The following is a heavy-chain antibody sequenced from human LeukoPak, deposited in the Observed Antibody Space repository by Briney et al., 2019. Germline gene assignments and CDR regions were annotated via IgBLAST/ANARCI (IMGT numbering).Heavy chain of an antibody. Sequence: SETLSLTCTVSGGSISSSSYYWGWIRQPPGKGLEWIGSIYYSGSTYYNPSLKSRVTISVDTSKNQFSLKLSSVTAADTAVYYCARNRGSTVITDHYYYYYTDVWGKGTTVTVSS. D-gene: IGHD4-11*01. CDR1: GGSISSSSYY. CDR2: IYYSGST. J-gene: IGHJ6*03. V-gene: IGHV4-39*01. CDR3: ARNRGSTVITDHYYYYYTDV.